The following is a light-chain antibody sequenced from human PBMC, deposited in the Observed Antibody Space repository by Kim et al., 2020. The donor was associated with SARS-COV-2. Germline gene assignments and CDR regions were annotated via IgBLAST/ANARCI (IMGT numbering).Light chain of an antibody. CDR1: QSVSVY. V-gene: IGKV3-11*01. CDR3: KPRSNWPLT. J-gene: IGKJ4*01. CDR2: DAS. Sequence: PARTATLSGRASQSVSVYLAWYQPRPGQAPRLLIYDASNRATGIPPRFSGSGSGTDFTLTISSLEPGDFAIYYCKPRSNWPLTFGGGTKVDIK.